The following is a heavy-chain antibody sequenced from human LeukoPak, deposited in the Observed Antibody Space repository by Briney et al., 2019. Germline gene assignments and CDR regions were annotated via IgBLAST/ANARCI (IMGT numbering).Heavy chain of an antibody. V-gene: IGHV3-11*01. CDR3: ATAFNWNDVFRGNY. D-gene: IGHD1-1*01. J-gene: IGHJ4*02. CDR1: GITFRDHY. Sequence: PGGSLRLSCAASGITFRDHYMSWVRQAPGKVLEFVSYISSSGYSLYYADSVKGRFTISRDNAKNSLYLQMDTLRAEDTAVYYCATAFNWNDVFRGNYWGQGILVTVSS. CDR2: ISSSGYSL.